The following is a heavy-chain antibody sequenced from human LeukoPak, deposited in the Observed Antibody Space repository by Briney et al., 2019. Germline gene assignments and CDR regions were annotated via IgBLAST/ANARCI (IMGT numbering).Heavy chain of an antibody. CDR2: IYYSGST. Sequence: TPSETLSLTCTVSGGSISSSSYYWGWIRQPPGKGLEWIGSIYYSGSTYYNPSLKSRVTISVDKSKNQFSLKLSSVTAADTAVYYCARDSRPRFGFDLRGVIDYWGQGTLVTVSS. V-gene: IGHV4-39*07. J-gene: IGHJ4*02. CDR1: GGSISSSSYY. D-gene: IGHD3-10*01. CDR3: ARDSRPRFGFDLRGVIDY.